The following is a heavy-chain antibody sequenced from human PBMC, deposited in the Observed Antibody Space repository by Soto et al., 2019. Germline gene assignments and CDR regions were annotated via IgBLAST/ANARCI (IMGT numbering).Heavy chain of an antibody. Sequence: ASVKVSCKASGYTFTDFDINRVRQATGQGLEWMGWMNPNTGNTRYAQKFQGRLIMTRDTSMNTAYMEMGSLTSEDTAVYYCARGQLATLTDFWGQGTLVTVSS. J-gene: IGHJ4*02. CDR2: MNPNTGNT. V-gene: IGHV1-8*02. CDR1: GYTFTDFD. CDR3: ARGQLATLTDF.